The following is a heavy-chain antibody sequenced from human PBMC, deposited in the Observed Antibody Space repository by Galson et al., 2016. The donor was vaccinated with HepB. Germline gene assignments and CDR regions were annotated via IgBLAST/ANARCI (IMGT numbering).Heavy chain of an antibody. D-gene: IGHD3-10*01. Sequence: ETLSLTCTVSGGSISRSSYYWGWIRQPPGKGLEWIGSISYSGSTYYNPSLKSRVTISVDTSKNQFSLKLSSVTAADTAVYYCARGLKYYYGSGSYLNNWFDPWGQGTLVTVSS. J-gene: IGHJ5*02. V-gene: IGHV4-39*01. CDR2: ISYSGST. CDR1: GGSISRSSYY. CDR3: ARGLKYYYGSGSYLNNWFDP.